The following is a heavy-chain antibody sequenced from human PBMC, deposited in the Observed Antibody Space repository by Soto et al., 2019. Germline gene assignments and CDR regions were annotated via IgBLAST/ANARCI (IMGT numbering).Heavy chain of an antibody. CDR2: ISYDGSNK. Sequence: PGGSLRLSCAASGFTFSSYGMHWVRQAPGKGLEWVAVISYDGSNKYYADSVKGRFTISRDNSKNTLYLQMNSLRAEDTAVYYCATRYYYGSGSYYKTPHYYYYYGMDVWGQGT. J-gene: IGHJ6*02. CDR1: GFTFSSYG. V-gene: IGHV3-30*03. D-gene: IGHD3-10*01. CDR3: ATRYYYGSGSYYKTPHYYYYYGMDV.